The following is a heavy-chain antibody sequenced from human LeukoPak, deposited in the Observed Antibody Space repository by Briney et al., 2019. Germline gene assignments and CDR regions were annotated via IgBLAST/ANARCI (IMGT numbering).Heavy chain of an antibody. CDR2: ISYDGSYK. D-gene: IGHD2-21*02. V-gene: IGHV3-30*03. CDR1: GFTFNNYG. J-gene: IGHJ4*02. Sequence: GGSLRLSCAASGFTFNNYGMHWVRQAPGKGLEWVALISYDGSYKYYTESVKGRFTISRDNSKNTLYLQMNSLRAEDTAVYYCARVAYCAGDCHHMDSWGQGTLVTVSS. CDR3: ARVAYCAGDCHHMDS.